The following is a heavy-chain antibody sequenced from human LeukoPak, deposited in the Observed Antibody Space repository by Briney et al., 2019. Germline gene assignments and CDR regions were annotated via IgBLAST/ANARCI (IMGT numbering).Heavy chain of an antibody. CDR2: ISYDGSNK. Sequence: GGSLRLSWAAAGFTFSSYAMHLVRKAPGKGLGWGAVISYDGSNKYYADSVKGRFTISRDNYKNTLYLQMNSLRAEDTAVYYCARGGEWELPADYWGQGTLVTVSS. V-gene: IGHV3-30*04. CDR1: GFTFSSYA. J-gene: IGHJ4*02. CDR3: ARGGEWELPADY. D-gene: IGHD1-26*01.